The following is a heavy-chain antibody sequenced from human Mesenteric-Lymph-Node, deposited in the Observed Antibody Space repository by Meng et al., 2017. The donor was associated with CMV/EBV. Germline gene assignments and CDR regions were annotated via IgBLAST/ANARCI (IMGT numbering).Heavy chain of an antibody. Sequence: GGSLRLSCAASGFSFSAYAMNWVRQAPGKGLEWVSTISGSGGSTYYADSVKGRFTISRDNSKNTLYLQMNSLRGEDTAVYYCAKGGYCSSTNCRSPFDYWGQGTLVTVSS. J-gene: IGHJ4*02. V-gene: IGHV3-23*01. D-gene: IGHD2-2*01. CDR2: ISGSGGST. CDR3: AKGGYCSSTNCRSPFDY. CDR1: GFSFSAYA.